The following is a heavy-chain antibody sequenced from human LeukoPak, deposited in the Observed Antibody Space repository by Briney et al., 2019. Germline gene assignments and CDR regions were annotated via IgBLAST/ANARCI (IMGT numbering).Heavy chain of an antibody. V-gene: IGHV3-9*01. CDR1: GFIFDDYA. D-gene: IGHD3-10*01. CDR2: ISWNSGSI. CDR3: ASAGTSERYSRVDY. J-gene: IGHJ4*02. Sequence: PGGSLRLSCAASGFIFDDYAMHWVRQAPGKGLEWVSGISWNSGSIGYADSVKGRFTISRDNAKNSLYLQMNSLRAEDTAVYYCASAGTSERYSRVDYWGQGTLVTVSS.